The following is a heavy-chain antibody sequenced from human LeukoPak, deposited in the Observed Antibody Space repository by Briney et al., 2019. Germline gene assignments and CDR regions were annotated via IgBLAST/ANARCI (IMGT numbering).Heavy chain of an antibody. V-gene: IGHV3-7*02. CDR1: GFNFRNYY. Sequence: GGSLRLSCAAMGFNFRNYYMSWVRQAPGKGLEWVANIRQDASAVFQVDSLKGRFTVSRDNTKNSLYLQMSSLIVEYTAVYYCASGIHDSAAWRLDYWGRGALVTVSS. D-gene: IGHD3-22*01. CDR3: ASGIHDSAAWRLDY. CDR2: IRQDASAV. J-gene: IGHJ4*02.